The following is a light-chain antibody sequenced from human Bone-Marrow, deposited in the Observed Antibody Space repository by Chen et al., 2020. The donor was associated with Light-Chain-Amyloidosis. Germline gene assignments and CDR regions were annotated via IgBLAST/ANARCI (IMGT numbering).Light chain of an antibody. CDR1: SSDVGGDNH. CDR3: SSYTITNTLV. J-gene: IGLJ1*01. Sequence: QSALTQPASVSGSPAQSITLSFTGTSSDVGGDNHVSWYQQHPDKAPKLMIYEVTNRPSWVPDRFSGSKSDNTASLTISGLQTEDEADYFCSSYTITNTLVFGSGTRVTVL. V-gene: IGLV2-14*01. CDR2: EVT.